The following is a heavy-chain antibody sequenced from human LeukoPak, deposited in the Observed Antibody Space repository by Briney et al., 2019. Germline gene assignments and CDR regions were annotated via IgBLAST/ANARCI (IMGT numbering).Heavy chain of an antibody. CDR1: GYTLTELS. CDR2: FDPEDGET. D-gene: IGHD3-3*02. Sequence: ASVKVSCKVSGYTLTELSMHWVRQAPGKGLEWMGGFDPEDGETIYAQKFQGRVTMTEDTSTDTAYMELSSLRSEDTAVYYCATSIFGVVSVSWYFDLWGRGTLVTVSS. J-gene: IGHJ2*01. CDR3: ATSIFGVVSVSWYFDL. V-gene: IGHV1-24*01.